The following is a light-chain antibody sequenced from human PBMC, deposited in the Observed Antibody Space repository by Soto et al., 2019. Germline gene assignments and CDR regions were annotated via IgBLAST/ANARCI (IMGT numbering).Light chain of an antibody. J-gene: IGKJ4*01. CDR1: QSVSSSY. CDR2: GAS. CDR3: QHYGSSPRV. Sequence: EIVSTQSPGTLSLSPGERATLSCRASQSVSSSYLAWYQQKPGQAPRLLIYGASSRATGIPDRFSGSGSGTDFTLTISRLEPEDFAVYYCQHYGSSPRVFGGGTKVDIK. V-gene: IGKV3-20*01.